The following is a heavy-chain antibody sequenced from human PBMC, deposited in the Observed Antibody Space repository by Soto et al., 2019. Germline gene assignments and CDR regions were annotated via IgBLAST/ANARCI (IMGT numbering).Heavy chain of an antibody. CDR3: AKDATASIPRSIFDY. CDR2: ISWNSGSI. V-gene: IGHV3-9*01. J-gene: IGHJ4*02. CDR1: GFTFDDYA. Sequence: GGSLRLSCAASGFTFDDYAMHWVRQAPGKGLEWVSGISWNSGSIGYADSVKGRFTISRDNAKNSLYLQMNSLRAEDTALYYCAKDATASIPRSIFDYWGQGTLVTVSS. D-gene: IGHD4-4*01.